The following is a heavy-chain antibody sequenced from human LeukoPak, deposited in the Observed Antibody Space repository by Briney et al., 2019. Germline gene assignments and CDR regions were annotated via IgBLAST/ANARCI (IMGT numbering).Heavy chain of an antibody. Sequence: PGGSLRLSCPASGFTFSSKWMHWVRQAPGKGLVWVSRIHKDGSSTTYADSVKGRFTISRDNAKNTLYLQMNSLRAEDTAMYYCAREAYGSGNYYSDYWGQGTLVTVSS. D-gene: IGHD3-10*01. J-gene: IGHJ4*02. V-gene: IGHV3-74*01. CDR3: AREAYGSGNYYSDY. CDR2: IHKDGSST. CDR1: GFTFSSKW.